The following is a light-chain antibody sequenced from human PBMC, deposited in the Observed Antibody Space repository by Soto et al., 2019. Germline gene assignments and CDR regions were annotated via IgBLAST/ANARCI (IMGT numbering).Light chain of an antibody. V-gene: IGKV3-15*01. CDR3: QQYNDWPPT. J-gene: IGKJ1*01. CDR2: GAS. Sequence: LMTQSPATLSASPRAIATLSCRASQSVRSNLAWYQQIPVQAPRLLIYGASTRDTGIPARFSGSRSGTEYTLSIGRLQSEDFAVYYCQQYNDWPPTFGQGTKVDIK. CDR1: QSVRSN.